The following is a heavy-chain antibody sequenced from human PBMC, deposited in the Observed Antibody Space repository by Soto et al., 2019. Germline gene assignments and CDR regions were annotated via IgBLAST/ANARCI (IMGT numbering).Heavy chain of an antibody. Sequence: SETLSLTCTVSGGSVSGGSYYWNWIRQPPGKGLEWIGTIYSSENTYYNPSLKSRVTISVDKSKNQFSLKLSSVTAADTAVYYCASVRGGYYYAMDVWGQGTTVTVS. J-gene: IGHJ6*02. CDR3: ASVRGGYYYAMDV. V-gene: IGHV4-39*07. CDR1: GGSVSGGSYY. CDR2: IYSSENT. D-gene: IGHD3-10*02.